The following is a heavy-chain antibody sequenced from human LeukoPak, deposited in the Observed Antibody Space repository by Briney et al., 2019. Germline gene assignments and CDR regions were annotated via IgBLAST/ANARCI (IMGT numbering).Heavy chain of an antibody. Sequence: PGRSLRLSCAAFGFTFGDYAMTWVRQAPGKGLEWVGFIRRAIYGGTTEYAASVKGRFTISGDDSKTIVHLQMNSLKTEDTAVYYCSRAVSGYFGLYYFDSWGQGTLVTVSS. V-gene: IGHV3-49*04. CDR1: GFTFGDYA. J-gene: IGHJ4*02. CDR3: SRAVSGYFGLYYFDS. D-gene: IGHD3-10*01. CDR2: IRRAIYGGTT.